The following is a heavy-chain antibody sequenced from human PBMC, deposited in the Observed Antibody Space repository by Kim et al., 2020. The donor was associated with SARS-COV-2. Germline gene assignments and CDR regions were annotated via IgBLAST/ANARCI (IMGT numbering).Heavy chain of an antibody. J-gene: IGHJ4*02. V-gene: IGHV3-30-3*01. CDR1: GFTFSSYA. D-gene: IGHD3-22*01. Sequence: GGSLRLSCAASGFTFSSYAMHWVRQAPGKGLEWVAVISYDGSNKYYADSVKGRFTISRDNSKNTLYLQMNSLRAEDTAVYYCARTHLDYYDSSGYFPHPLDYWGQGTLVTVSS. CDR2: ISYDGSNK. CDR3: ARTHLDYYDSSGYFPHPLDY.